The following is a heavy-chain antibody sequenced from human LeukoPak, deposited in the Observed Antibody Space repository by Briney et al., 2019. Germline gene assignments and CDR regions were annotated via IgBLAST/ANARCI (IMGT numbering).Heavy chain of an antibody. CDR3: AKDPERWLQLRLGFSD. CDR2: ISGSGGNT. Sequence: PGGSLRLSCAASGFTFSHYGMSWVRQAPGKGLEWVSGISGSGGNTYYADSVKGRFTISRDNSKNTLYLQMNSLRAEDTAVYYCAKDPERWLQLRLGFSDWGQGTLVTVSS. D-gene: IGHD5-24*01. J-gene: IGHJ4*02. CDR1: GFTFSHYG. V-gene: IGHV3-23*01.